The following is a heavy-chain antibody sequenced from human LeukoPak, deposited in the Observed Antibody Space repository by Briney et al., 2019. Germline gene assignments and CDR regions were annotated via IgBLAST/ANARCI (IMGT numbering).Heavy chain of an antibody. V-gene: IGHV4-39*01. CDR3: ARTTSGGYFRGDY. CDR1: GGSISSGSYY. D-gene: IGHD6-19*01. J-gene: IGHJ4*02. CDR2: IYYSGST. Sequence: SETLSLTCTVSGGSISSGSYYWGWIRQPPGEGLEWIASIYYSGSTYYNPSLKSRVIISVDTSKNQFSLKVTSVTAADTAVYYCARTTSGGYFRGDYWGQGTLVTVSS.